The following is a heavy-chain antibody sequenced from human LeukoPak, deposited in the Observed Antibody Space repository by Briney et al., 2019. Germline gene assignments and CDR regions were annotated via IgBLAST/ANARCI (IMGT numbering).Heavy chain of an antibody. D-gene: IGHD6-13*01. CDR2: IYYSGST. CDR1: GFTFSSYG. Sequence: GSLRLSCAASGFTFSSYGMNWVRQPPGKGLEWIGYIYYSGSTNYNPSLKSRVTISVDTSKNQFSLKLSSVTAADTAVYYCASSLPAGRGYYFDYWGQGTLVTVSS. CDR3: ASSLPAGRGYYFDY. J-gene: IGHJ4*02. V-gene: IGHV4-59*01.